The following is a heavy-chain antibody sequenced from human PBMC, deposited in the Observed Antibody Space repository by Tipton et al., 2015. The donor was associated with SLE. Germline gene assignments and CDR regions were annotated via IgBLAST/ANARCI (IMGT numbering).Heavy chain of an antibody. Sequence: TLSLTCVVSGYSISSGYFWEWVRQPPGEGLEWIGTISHSGNTFYPPSLQSRVIISLDTSKNQFSRSLRFVSAADTAIYYCARVVANGGTDFWGRGTLVTVSS. CDR1: GYSISSGYF. V-gene: IGHV4-38-2*01. D-gene: IGHD2-15*01. CDR3: ARVVANGGTDF. CDR2: ISHSGNT. J-gene: IGHJ4*01.